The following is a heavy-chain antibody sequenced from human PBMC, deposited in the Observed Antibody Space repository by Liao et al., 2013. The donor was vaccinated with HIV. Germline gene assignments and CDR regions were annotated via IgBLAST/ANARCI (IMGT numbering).Heavy chain of an antibody. CDR1: GGSIRTSC. Sequence: QVQLQESGPGLVKPSETLSLTCSVSGGSIRTSCWSWIRRPAGKGPEWIGRVFASGSTKYNSSLKSRVTMSVDTSKNHFSLKLSSVTAADTAVYYCARGPYYDFWSGYYPYYFDYWGQGTLVTVSS. CDR2: VFASGST. V-gene: IGHV4-4*07. CDR3: ARGPYYDFWSGYYPYYFDY. J-gene: IGHJ4*02. D-gene: IGHD3-3*01.